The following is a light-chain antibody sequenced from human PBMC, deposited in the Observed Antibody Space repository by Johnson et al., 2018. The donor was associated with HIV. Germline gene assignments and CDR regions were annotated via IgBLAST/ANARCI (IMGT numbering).Light chain of an antibody. Sequence: QSILTQQPSVSAAPGQTVNISCSGNVSNIESYFVSWYQQLPGAAPTLLIYEDNKRPSGIPDRFSGSKSGASATLDITGLQTGDEADYYCGPWDNSLNVYVFGTGTKVTVL. CDR2: EDN. J-gene: IGLJ1*01. V-gene: IGLV1-51*02. CDR3: GPWDNSLNVYV. CDR1: VSNIESYF.